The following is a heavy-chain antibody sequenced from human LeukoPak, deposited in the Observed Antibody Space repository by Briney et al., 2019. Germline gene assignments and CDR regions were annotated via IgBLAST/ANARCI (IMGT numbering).Heavy chain of an antibody. CDR3: AKRGYSTGRYTDY. Sequence: GGSLRLSCAAFRFTFSSYAMSWVRQAPGKGLEWVSSISGSGGSTYYADSVKGRFTISRDNSKNTPYLQMNSLRAGDTAIYYCAKRGYSTGRYTDYWGQGTLVTVSS. V-gene: IGHV3-23*01. CDR2: ISGSGGST. D-gene: IGHD6-19*01. J-gene: IGHJ4*02. CDR1: RFTFSSYA.